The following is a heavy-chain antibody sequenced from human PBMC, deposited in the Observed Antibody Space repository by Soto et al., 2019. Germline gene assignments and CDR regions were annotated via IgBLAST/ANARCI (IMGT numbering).Heavy chain of an antibody. J-gene: IGHJ5*02. D-gene: IGHD1-26*01. CDR1: RDTFTSYY. CDR3: APSPAGNFGIIIAGTNCFDT. V-gene: IGHV1-46*01. CDR2: INPHGGST. Sequence: ASVKVSCKAPRDTFTSYYINWVRQAPGQGLEWMGVINPHGGSTAYAQKFKGRVTLTRDTSASTVYMEVSSLTSEDTAMYYCAPSPAGNFGIIIAGTNCFDTWGQGTLVTVSS.